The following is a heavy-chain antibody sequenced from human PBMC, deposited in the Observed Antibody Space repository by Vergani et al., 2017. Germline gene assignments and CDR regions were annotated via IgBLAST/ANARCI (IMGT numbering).Heavy chain of an antibody. D-gene: IGHD3-10*01. CDR1: GFTFSSYG. V-gene: IGHV3-30*02. J-gene: IGHJ6*02. CDR3: AKVXGTAMVRGFIIFAHGMDV. CDR2: IWKDGSNK. Sequence: VQLVESGGGLVQPGGSLRLSCAASGFTFSSYGRHWVRQATGKGLEWVAVIWKDGSNKYYADSVKGLFTISSDNSKNTRYLQMNSLRAEDTAVYYCAKVXGTAMVRGFIIFAHGMDVWGQGTMVTVSS.